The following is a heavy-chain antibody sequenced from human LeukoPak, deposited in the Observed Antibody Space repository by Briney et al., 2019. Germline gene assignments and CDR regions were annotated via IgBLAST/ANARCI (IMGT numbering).Heavy chain of an antibody. J-gene: IGHJ5*02. V-gene: IGHV4-31*03. CDR3: AREKIGDGNWFDP. Sequence: PSQTLSLTCTVSGGSISSGGYYWSWIRQHPGKGLEWIGYIYYSGSTYYNPSLKSRVTISVDTSKNQFSLKLSSVTAADTVVYYCAREKIGDGNWFDPWGQGTLVTVSS. CDR2: IYYSGST. CDR1: GGSISSGGYY. D-gene: IGHD3-16*01.